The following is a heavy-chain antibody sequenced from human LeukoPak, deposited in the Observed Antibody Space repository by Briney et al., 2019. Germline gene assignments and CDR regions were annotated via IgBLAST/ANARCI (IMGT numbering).Heavy chain of an antibody. CDR3: ARDGLVVVTPFDY. J-gene: IGHJ4*02. V-gene: IGHV4-59*12. CDR2: IYDSGST. D-gene: IGHD3-22*01. CDR1: GGSISSYY. Sequence: SETLSLTCTVSGGSISSYYWSWIRLPPGKGLEWIGYIYDSGSTNYNPSLKSRVTISVDTSKNQFSLKLSSVTATDTAVYYCARDGLVVVTPFDYWGQGTLVTVSS.